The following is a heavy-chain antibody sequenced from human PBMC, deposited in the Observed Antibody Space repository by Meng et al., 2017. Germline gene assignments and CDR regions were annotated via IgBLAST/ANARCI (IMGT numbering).Heavy chain of an antibody. CDR1: GYTFTSYD. CDR3: ARGLNDYVWGSYRHFDY. Sequence: QGQLVQSGAEVKKPGASVNVSCKASGYTFTSYDINWVRQATGQGLEWMGWMNPNSGNTGYAQKFQGRVTMTRNTSISTAYMELSSLRSEDTAVYYCARGLNDYVWGSYRHFDYWGQGTLVTVSS. CDR2: MNPNSGNT. D-gene: IGHD3-16*02. J-gene: IGHJ4*02. V-gene: IGHV1-8*01.